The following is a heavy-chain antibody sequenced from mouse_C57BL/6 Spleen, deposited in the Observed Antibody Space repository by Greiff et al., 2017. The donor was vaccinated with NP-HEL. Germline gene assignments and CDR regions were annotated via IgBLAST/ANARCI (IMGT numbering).Heavy chain of an antibody. CDR3: ARNGSKRGDYYAMDY. CDR1: GFSLTSYG. J-gene: IGHJ4*01. CDR2: IWSGGST. Sequence: VQRVESGPGLVQPSQSLSITCTVSGFSLTSYGVHWVRQSPGKGLKWLGVIWSGGSTDYNAAFISRLSISKDNSKSQVFFKMNSLQADDTAIYYCARNGSKRGDYYAMDYWGQGTSVTVSS. V-gene: IGHV2-2*01. D-gene: IGHD2-5*01.